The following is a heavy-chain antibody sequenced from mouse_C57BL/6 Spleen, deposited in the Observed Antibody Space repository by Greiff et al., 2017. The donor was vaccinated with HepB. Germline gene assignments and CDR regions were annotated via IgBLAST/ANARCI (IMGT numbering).Heavy chain of an antibody. CDR1: GYTFTSYW. CDR3: ARAGPLTEAMDY. V-gene: IGHV1-64*01. CDR2: IHPNSGST. J-gene: IGHJ4*01. D-gene: IGHD2-13*01. Sequence: QVQLKQPGAELVKPGASVKLSCKASGYTFTSYWMHWVKQRPGQGLEWIGMIHPNSGSTNYNEKFKSKATLTVDKSSSTAYMQLSSLTSEDSAVYYCARAGPLTEAMDYWGQGTSVTVSS.